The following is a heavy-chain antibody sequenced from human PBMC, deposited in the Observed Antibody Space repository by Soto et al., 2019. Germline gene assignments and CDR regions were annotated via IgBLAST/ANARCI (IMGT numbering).Heavy chain of an antibody. D-gene: IGHD3-22*01. CDR2: IYYSGST. J-gene: IGHJ6*02. V-gene: IGHV4-59*01. CDR3: ARVVSFYYDDATGQIGMDS. CDR1: GGSISRYH. Sequence: SEALPLTWSVSGGSISRYHWRWIRHPPGKGLEWIGYIYYSGSTNYNPSLKSRVTISVDTSKKQFSLKLSSVTAADTAVYYCARVVSFYYDDATGQIGMDSRGQGPPGTVS.